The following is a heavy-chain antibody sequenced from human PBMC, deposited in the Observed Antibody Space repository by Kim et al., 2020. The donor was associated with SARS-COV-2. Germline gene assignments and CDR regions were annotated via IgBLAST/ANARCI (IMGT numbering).Heavy chain of an antibody. CDR2: ISYDGSNK. Sequence: GGSLRLSCAASGFTFSSYGMHWVRQAPGKGLEWVAVISYDGSNKYYADSVKGRFTISRDNSKNTLYLQMNSLRAEDTAVYYCAKEDILTGYYPYYYYYYYRDVWGKGTTVTVSS. D-gene: IGHD3-9*01. J-gene: IGHJ6*03. V-gene: IGHV3-30*18. CDR3: AKEDILTGYYPYYYYYYYRDV. CDR1: GFTFSSYG.